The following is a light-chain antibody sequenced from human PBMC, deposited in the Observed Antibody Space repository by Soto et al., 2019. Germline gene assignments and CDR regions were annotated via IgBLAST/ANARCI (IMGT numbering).Light chain of an antibody. Sequence: AIRVKQSPSSLSAYTGDRVTITCRATQGIIGNLAWYQQKTGRDPTLLIYAASRLQGAVPSSFCGSGSGTAFTLTFSSLQPEDSATYYCQQSYSTPRTFGQGTKVDIK. J-gene: IGKJ1*01. CDR2: AAS. V-gene: IGKV1-8*01. CDR3: QQSYSTPRT. CDR1: QGIIGN.